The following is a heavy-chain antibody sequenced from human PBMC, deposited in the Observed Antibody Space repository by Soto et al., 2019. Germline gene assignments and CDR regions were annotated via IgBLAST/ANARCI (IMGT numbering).Heavy chain of an antibody. CDR3: ARGSRYSYGYDVHYYYYMDV. V-gene: IGHV4-59*01. CDR1: GGSISSYY. D-gene: IGHD5-18*01. Sequence: QVQLQESGPGLVKPSETLSLTCSVSGGSISSYYWSWIRQPPGKGLEWIGYIYHSGNTNYNSSLKSRVTISVDTSKTQISLKLSSVTAAGTAVYYCARGSRYSYGYDVHYYYYMDVWGRGTTVTVSS. CDR2: IYHSGNT. J-gene: IGHJ6*03.